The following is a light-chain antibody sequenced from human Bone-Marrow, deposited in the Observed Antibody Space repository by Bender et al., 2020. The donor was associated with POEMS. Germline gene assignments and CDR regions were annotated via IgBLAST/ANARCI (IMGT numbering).Light chain of an antibody. J-gene: IGLJ2*01. CDR3: CSYAGSITHLL. CDR1: SSNIGTNP. CDR2: INN. Sequence: QSVLTQPPSASGTPGQRVTISCSGSSSNIGTNPVNWYQQLPGTAPKLLIYINNQRSSGVPDRFSGSKSGTSASLAISGLQSEDEADYYCCSYAGSITHLLFGGGTKLTVL. V-gene: IGLV1-44*01.